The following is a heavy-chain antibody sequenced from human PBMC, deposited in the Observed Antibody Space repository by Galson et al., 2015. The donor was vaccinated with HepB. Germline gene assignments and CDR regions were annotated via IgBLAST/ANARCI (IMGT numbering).Heavy chain of an antibody. CDR2: SKSDGSST. J-gene: IGHJ4*01. CDR3: ARTSGHFDY. D-gene: IGHD2-15*01. Sequence: ALRLSCAASGFTFSRYSMHWVRQAPGKGLVWVSRSKSDGSSTNYADSVKGRFTISRDNAKNTLYLQMNSLRDEDTAVSYCARTSGHFDYWGHGALVTASS. CDR1: GFTFSRYS. V-gene: IGHV3-74*01.